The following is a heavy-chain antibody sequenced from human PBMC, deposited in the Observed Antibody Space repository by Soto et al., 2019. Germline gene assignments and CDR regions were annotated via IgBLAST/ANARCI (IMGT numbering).Heavy chain of an antibody. CDR3: AKELPLGYCSGGSCQALDY. Sequence: PGGSLRLSCAASGFTFSSYAMSWVRQAPGKGLEWVSAISGSGGSTYYADSVKGRFTISRDNSKNTLYLQMNSLRAEDTAVYYCAKELPLGYCSGGSCQALDYWGQGTLVTVSS. D-gene: IGHD2-15*01. CDR1: GFTFSSYA. V-gene: IGHV3-23*01. J-gene: IGHJ4*02. CDR2: ISGSGGST.